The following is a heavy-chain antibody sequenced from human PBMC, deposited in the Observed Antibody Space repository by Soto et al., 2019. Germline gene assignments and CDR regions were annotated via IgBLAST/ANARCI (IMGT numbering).Heavy chain of an antibody. Sequence: SQTLSLTCAFSGDSVSSNSAAWNWIRQSPSRGLEWLGRTYYRSKWYNDYTVSVKSRITINPDTSKNQFSLQLNSVTPEDTAVYYCARVLAAAGIFDYWGQGTLVTVSS. CDR1: GDSVSSNSAA. D-gene: IGHD6-13*01. CDR2: TYYRSKWYN. J-gene: IGHJ4*02. CDR3: ARVLAAAGIFDY. V-gene: IGHV6-1*01.